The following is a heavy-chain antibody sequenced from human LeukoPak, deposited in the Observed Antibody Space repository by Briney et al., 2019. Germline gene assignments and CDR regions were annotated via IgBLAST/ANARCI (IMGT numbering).Heavy chain of an antibody. V-gene: IGHV1-2*02. Sequence: ASVKVSCKASGYTFTGYYMHWVRQAPGQGLEWMGWINPNSGGTNYAQKFQGRVTMTRDTSISTAYMELSRLRSDDTAVYYCARAYRLGWELPGWFDPWGQGTLVTVSS. D-gene: IGHD1-26*01. CDR3: ARAYRLGWELPGWFDP. CDR1: GYTFTGYY. CDR2: INPNSGGT. J-gene: IGHJ5*02.